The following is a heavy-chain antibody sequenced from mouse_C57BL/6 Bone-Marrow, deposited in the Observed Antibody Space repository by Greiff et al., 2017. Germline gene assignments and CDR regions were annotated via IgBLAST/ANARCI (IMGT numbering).Heavy chain of an antibody. CDR2: ITHSGET. CDR3: AGDSLPYYYAMDY. J-gene: IGHJ4*01. Sequence: VKLVESGPGLVKPSQSLFLTCSITGFPITSGYYWIWIRQSPGKPLEWMGYITHSGETFYNPSLPSPISITRETSKNQFFLQLNSVTTEDTAMYYCAGDSLPYYYAMDYWGQGTSVTVSS. D-gene: IGHD2-10*01. CDR1: GFPITSGYY. V-gene: IGHV12-3*01.